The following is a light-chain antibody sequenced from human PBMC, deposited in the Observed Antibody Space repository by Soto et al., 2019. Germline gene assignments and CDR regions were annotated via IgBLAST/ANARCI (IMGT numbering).Light chain of an antibody. CDR2: DAS. V-gene: IGKV3-11*01. Sequence: EIGLTQSPATLSLTPGERATLSCRASQSVSSYLAWYQQKPGQAPRLLIYDASNRATGIPARFSGSGSGTDFTLTISSLEPEDFAVYYCQQRSNWPPMYIFGQGTKLEIK. J-gene: IGKJ2*01. CDR1: QSVSSY. CDR3: QQRSNWPPMYI.